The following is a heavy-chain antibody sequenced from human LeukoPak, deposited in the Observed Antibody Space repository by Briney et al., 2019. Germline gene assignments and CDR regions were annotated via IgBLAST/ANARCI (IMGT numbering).Heavy chain of an antibody. Sequence: SETLSLTCTVSGGSISSSSYYWGWIRQPPGKGLEWIGNIYYSGSTYYSPSLKSRVTISVDTSKNQFSLKLSSVTAADTAVYYCARDTLDYYGSGSYTDYWGQGTLVTVSS. V-gene: IGHV4-39*07. CDR3: ARDTLDYYGSGSYTDY. CDR1: GGSISSSSYY. J-gene: IGHJ4*02. CDR2: IYYSGST. D-gene: IGHD3-10*01.